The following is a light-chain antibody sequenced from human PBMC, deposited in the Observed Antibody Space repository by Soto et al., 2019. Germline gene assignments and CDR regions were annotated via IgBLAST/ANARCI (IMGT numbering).Light chain of an antibody. CDR2: DVS. CDR3: SSYASGSTLI. V-gene: IGLV2-14*03. CDR1: SSDVGAYNH. Sequence: QSALTQPASVSGSPGQSITISCTGTSSDVGAYNHVSWYQQHPGKAPKVIIYDVSNRPSGVSNRFSGSRSGNTASLTISGLQAEDEGDYYCSSYASGSTLIFGGGTKLTVL. J-gene: IGLJ2*01.